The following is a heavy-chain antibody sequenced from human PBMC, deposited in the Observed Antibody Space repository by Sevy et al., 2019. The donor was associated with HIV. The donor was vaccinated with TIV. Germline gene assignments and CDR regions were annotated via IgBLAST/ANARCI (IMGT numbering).Heavy chain of an antibody. V-gene: IGHV3-48*02. J-gene: IGHJ6*02. CDR3: AREDPYYYGMDV. Sequence: GGSLRLSCAASGFTFSRYSMNWVRQAPGKGLEWLSYISSSSSTIYYADSVKGRFTISRDNAKNSLYLQMNSLRDEDTAVYNCAREDPYYYGMDVWGQGTTVTVSS. CDR1: GFTFSRYS. CDR2: ISSSSSTI.